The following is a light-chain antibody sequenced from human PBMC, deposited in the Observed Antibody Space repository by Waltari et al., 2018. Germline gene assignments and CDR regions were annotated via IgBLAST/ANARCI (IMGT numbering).Light chain of an antibody. Sequence: SYVLTQPPSVSVAPGQTARITCGGYNIGSKSVHWFQQRQGQAPVLVVYDDTDRPSGIPERFSGSNSGNTATLTISRVEAGDEADYYCQVWDTGSDHYVFGSGTKVTVL. CDR2: DDT. J-gene: IGLJ1*01. V-gene: IGLV3-21*02. CDR1: NIGSKS. CDR3: QVWDTGSDHYV.